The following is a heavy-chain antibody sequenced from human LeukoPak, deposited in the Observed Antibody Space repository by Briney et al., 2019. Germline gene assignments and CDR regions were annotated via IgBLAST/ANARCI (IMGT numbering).Heavy chain of an antibody. V-gene: IGHV3-15*01. CDR2: IKSKTDGGTT. CDR1: GFXFTNAY. CDR3: TPGFRF. J-gene: IGHJ4*02. D-gene: IGHD3-10*01. Sequence: PGGSLRLSCAASGFXFTNAYISWVRQAPGKGLEWVGRIKSKTDGGTTDYSAPVKGRFTISRDDSKNALYLQMNSLKTEDTAVYYCTPGFRFWGQGTLVTVSS.